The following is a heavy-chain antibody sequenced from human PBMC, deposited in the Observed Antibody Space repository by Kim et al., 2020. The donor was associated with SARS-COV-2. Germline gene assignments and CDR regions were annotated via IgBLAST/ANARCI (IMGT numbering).Heavy chain of an antibody. CDR2: IKSKTDGGTT. Sequence: GGSLRLSCAASGFTFSNAWMSWVRQAPGKGLEWVGRIKSKTDGGTTDYAAPVKGRFTISRDDSKNTLYLQMNSLKTEDTAVYYCTTSPPHIYGDYTDYWGQGTLVTVSS. J-gene: IGHJ4*02. D-gene: IGHD4-17*01. CDR3: TTSPPHIYGDYTDY. CDR1: GFTFSNAW. V-gene: IGHV3-15*01.